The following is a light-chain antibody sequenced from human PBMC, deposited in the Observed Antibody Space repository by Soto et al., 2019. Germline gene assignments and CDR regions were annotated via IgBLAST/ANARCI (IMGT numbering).Light chain of an antibody. CDR3: QQCSKWPLT. CDR2: DAS. CDR1: QSVSSY. V-gene: IGKV3-11*01. J-gene: IGKJ4*01. Sequence: EIVLTQSPATLSLSPGERATLSCRASQSVSSYLAWYQQKPGQAPRLLIYDASNRATGIPARFSGSGSGTDFTLTISSLEPEDFAVYYCQQCSKWPLTFGGGTKVDIK.